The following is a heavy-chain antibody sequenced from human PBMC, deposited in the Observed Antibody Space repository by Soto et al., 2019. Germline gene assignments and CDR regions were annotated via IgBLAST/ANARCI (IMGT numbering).Heavy chain of an antibody. CDR2: IYYSGST. Sequence: SETLSLTCTVSGGSISSGGYYWSWIRQHPGKGLEWIGYIYYSGSTYYNPSLKSRVTISVDTSKTQFSLKLSSVTAADTAAYYCARYTPDYGDYDLYYYYMDVWGKGTTVTVSS. CDR1: GGSISSGGYY. V-gene: IGHV4-31*03. CDR3: ARYTPDYGDYDLYYYYMDV. J-gene: IGHJ6*03. D-gene: IGHD4-17*01.